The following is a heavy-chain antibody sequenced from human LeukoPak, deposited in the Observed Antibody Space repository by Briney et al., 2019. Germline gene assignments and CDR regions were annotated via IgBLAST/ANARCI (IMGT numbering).Heavy chain of an antibody. CDR1: RFTFSSYA. Sequence: GGSLRLSCAASRFTFSSYAMSWVRQAPGKGLEWVSAISGSGGTTYYADSVKGRFTISRDNSKNTLYLQMNSLRAEDTAVYYCARDHPDWAAVDYWGQGTLVTVSS. D-gene: IGHD6-13*01. CDR2: ISGSGGTT. J-gene: IGHJ4*02. CDR3: ARDHPDWAAVDY. V-gene: IGHV3-23*01.